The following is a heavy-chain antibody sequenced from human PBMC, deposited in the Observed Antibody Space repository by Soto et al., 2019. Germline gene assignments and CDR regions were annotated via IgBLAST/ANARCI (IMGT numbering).Heavy chain of an antibody. V-gene: IGHV4-39*07. CDR2: INHSGST. D-gene: IGHD5-18*01. CDR3: ARGREDTAIGDYYYYGMDV. CDR1: GGSISSGGYY. J-gene: IGHJ6*02. Sequence: SETLSLTCTVSGGSISSGGYYWSWIRQHPGKGLEWIGEINHSGSTNYNPSLKSRVTISVDTSKNQFSLKLSSVTAADTAVYYCARGREDTAIGDYYYYGMDVWGQGTTVTVSS.